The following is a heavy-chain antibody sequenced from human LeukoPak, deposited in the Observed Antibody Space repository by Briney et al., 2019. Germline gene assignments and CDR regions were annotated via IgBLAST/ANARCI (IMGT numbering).Heavy chain of an antibody. CDR2: IYYSGST. V-gene: IGHV4-59*01. J-gene: IGHJ5*02. CDR3: AKESIRSGSLKWFDP. Sequence: SETLSLTCTVSGGSISSYYWSWIRQPPGKGLEWIGYIYYSGSTNYNPSLKSRVTISVDTSKNQFSLKLSSVTAADTAVYYCAKESIRSGSLKWFDPWGQGTLVTVSS. D-gene: IGHD3-3*01. CDR1: GGSISSYY.